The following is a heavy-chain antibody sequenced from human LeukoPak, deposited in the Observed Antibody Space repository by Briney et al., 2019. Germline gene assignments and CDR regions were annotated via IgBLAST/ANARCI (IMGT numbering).Heavy chain of an antibody. V-gene: IGHV3-66*01. D-gene: IGHD1-1*01. CDR1: GFTVSSNY. J-gene: IGHJ6*03. CDR2: IHSGGST. CDR3: ARIPEGTYYYYYMDV. Sequence: GGSLRLSCAASGFTVSSNYMSWVRQAPGKGLEWVSVIHSGGSTYYADSVKGRFTISRDNSKNTLYLQMNSLRAEDTAVYYCARIPEGTYYYYYMDVWGKGTTVTISS.